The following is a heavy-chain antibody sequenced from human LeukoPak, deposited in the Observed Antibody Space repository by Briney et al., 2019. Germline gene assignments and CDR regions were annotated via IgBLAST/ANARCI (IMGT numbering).Heavy chain of an antibody. CDR3: AKSCSGGSCYSHPNSNDY. V-gene: IGHV3-23*01. D-gene: IGHD2-15*01. CDR1: GFTFSSYA. CDR2: ISGSGGST. Sequence: GGSLRLSCAASGFTFSSYAMSWVRQAPGKGLEWVSAISGSGGSTYYADSVKGRFTISRDNSKNTLYLQMNSLRAEDTAVYYCAKSCSGGSCYSHPNSNDYWGQGTLVTVSS. J-gene: IGHJ4*02.